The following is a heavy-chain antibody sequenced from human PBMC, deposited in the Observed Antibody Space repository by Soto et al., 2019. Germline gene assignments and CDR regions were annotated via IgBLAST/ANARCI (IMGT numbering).Heavy chain of an antibody. CDR2: RYYSEST. V-gene: IGHV4-31*03. J-gene: IGHJ4*02. CDR3: ARTKCSGGSCYSWSLDY. CDR1: GGSITTGGYY. D-gene: IGHD2-15*01. Sequence: SETLSLTCTVSGGSITTGGYYWSWIRQLPGKGLEWIGHRYYSESTYYNPSLKSRVSISLDTSKNPFSLKLSFVTAADTAMYYCARTKCSGGSCYSWSLDYWGQGTPVTVSS.